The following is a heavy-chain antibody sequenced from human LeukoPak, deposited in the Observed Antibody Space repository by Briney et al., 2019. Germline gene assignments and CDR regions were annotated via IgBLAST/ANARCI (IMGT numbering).Heavy chain of an antibody. CDR3: AKASTQTPRVYDH. CDR1: GFTFSTNP. J-gene: IGHJ4*02. V-gene: IGHV3-23*01. Sequence: GGSLRLSCAASGFTFSTNPMSWVRQAPGKGLEWVSAIGAGGTTYYADSMKGRFTISRDNSKNTLYLQMNSLRVEDTAVYYCAKASTQTPRVYDHWGQGTLVTVSS. CDR2: IGAGGTT. D-gene: IGHD5/OR15-5a*01.